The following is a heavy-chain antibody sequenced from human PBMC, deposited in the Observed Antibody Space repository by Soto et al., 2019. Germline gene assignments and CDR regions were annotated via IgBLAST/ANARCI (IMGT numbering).Heavy chain of an antibody. J-gene: IGHJ4*02. V-gene: IGHV4-31*03. Sequence: QVQLQESGPGLVKPSQTLSLTCSVAGASISSGGYYWSWIRQHPGKGLEWIGYIYNSGSTYYNPSLKSRVTISLDTSKNQLSLKLSSVTAADTAVYYCAREVEYCASGVCYNYLDYWGQGTLVTVSS. CDR2: IYNSGST. CDR1: GASISSGGYY. CDR3: AREVEYCASGVCYNYLDY. D-gene: IGHD2-8*01.